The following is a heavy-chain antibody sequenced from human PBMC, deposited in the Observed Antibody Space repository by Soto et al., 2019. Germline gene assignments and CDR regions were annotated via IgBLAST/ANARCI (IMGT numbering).Heavy chain of an antibody. J-gene: IGHJ4*02. Sequence: SETLSLTCAVYGGSFSGYYWSWIRQPPGKGLEWIGEINHSGSTNYNPSLKSRVTISVDTSKNQFSLKLSSVTAADTAVYYCARGPWRLWYYDYWGQGTLVTVSS. CDR2: INHSGST. D-gene: IGHD2-21*01. CDR3: ARGPWRLWYYDY. V-gene: IGHV4-34*01. CDR1: GGSFSGYY.